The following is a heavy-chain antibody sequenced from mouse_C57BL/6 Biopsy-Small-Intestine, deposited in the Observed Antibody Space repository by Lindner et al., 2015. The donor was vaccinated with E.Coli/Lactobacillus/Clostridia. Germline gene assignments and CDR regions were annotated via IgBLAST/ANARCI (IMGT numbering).Heavy chain of an antibody. Sequence: VQLQESGPELARPGASVKLSCKASGYTFTSYGISWVKQRTGQGLEWIGEIYPRSGNTYYNEKFKGEATLTADKSSSTASMELRSLTSEDSAVYFCARGGIYYGNYVWYFDVWGTGTTVTVSS. D-gene: IGHD2-1*01. CDR1: GYTFTSYG. CDR2: IYPRSGNT. J-gene: IGHJ1*03. V-gene: IGHV1-81*01. CDR3: ARGGIYYGNYVWYFDV.